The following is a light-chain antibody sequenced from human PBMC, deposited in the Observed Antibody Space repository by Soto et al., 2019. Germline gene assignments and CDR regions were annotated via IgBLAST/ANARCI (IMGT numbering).Light chain of an antibody. Sequence: DIQMTQSPSSLSASVGDRVYITCRASQSISTYLNWYQHKPGKAPNLLIYGASTLQSGVSSRFSGSGSGTDFTLTISSLQREDFATYFCQQSYSTPLSFGGVTEVEIK. CDR3: QQSYSTPLS. CDR1: QSISTY. J-gene: IGKJ4*01. V-gene: IGKV1-39*01. CDR2: GAS.